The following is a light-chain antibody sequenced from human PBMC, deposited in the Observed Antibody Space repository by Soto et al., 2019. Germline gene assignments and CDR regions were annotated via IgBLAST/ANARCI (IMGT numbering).Light chain of an antibody. CDR3: QQYNSYSTWT. V-gene: IGKV1-5*01. J-gene: IGKJ1*01. CDR2: DAS. CDR1: QSISSW. Sequence: DIQMTQSPSTLSASVGDRVTITCRASQSISSWLAWYQQKPGKAPKLLIYDASSLESGVPSRFSGSGSGTEFTLTISSLQPDEFATDYCQQYNSYSTWTFGLRTKVEIK.